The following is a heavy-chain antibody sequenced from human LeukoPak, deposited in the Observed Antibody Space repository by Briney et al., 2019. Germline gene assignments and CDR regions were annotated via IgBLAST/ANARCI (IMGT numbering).Heavy chain of an antibody. V-gene: IGHV4-39*07. CDR1: GGSISLSYYY. J-gene: IGHJ4*02. D-gene: IGHD6-19*01. CDR3: ARGTLYSGWSYYFDY. CDR2: VYYSGTT. Sequence: SETLSLTCSVSGGSISLSYYYWGWIRQPPGKALEWIGSVYYSGTTSYNPSLKSRVTISVDMSKNHFSLKLSSVTAADTAMYYCARGTLYSGWSYYFDYWGQGSQVTVSS.